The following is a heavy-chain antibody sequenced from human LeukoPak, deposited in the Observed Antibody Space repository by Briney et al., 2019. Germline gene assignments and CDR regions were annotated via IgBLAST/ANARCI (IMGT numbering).Heavy chain of an antibody. Sequence: ASVKVSCKASVYTFTGYYMHWVRQAPGQGLEWMGWINPNSGGTNYAQKFQGRVTMTRDTSISTAYMELSRLRSDDTAVYYCPRVRSGYSSSFIGFDPWGQGTLVTVSS. D-gene: IGHD6-13*01. CDR1: VYTFTGYY. CDR2: INPNSGGT. J-gene: IGHJ5*02. CDR3: PRVRSGYSSSFIGFDP. V-gene: IGHV1-2*02.